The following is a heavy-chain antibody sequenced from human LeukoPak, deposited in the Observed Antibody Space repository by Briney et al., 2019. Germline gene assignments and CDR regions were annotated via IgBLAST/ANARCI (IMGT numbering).Heavy chain of an antibody. CDR3: ARHFGPPPPGVQH. V-gene: IGHV5-51*01. D-gene: IGHD3/OR15-3a*01. Sequence: GESLKISCQSSGFSFTTYWIGWVRQMPGKGLEWMRIIYPGGSVTKYSPSYEGQVTISADKSIRTADQQWNSLKAWDIAVYYCARHFGPPPPGVQHWGQGTPVIVSS. CDR1: GFSFTTYW. CDR2: IYPGGSVT. J-gene: IGHJ1*01.